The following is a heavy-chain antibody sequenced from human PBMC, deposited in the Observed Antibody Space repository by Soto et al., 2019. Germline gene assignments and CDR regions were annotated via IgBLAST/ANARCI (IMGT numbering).Heavy chain of an antibody. CDR3: ARLGYYDILTGYYNLAFDI. CDR2: IYPGDSDT. D-gene: IGHD3-9*01. V-gene: IGHV5-51*01. J-gene: IGHJ3*02. CDR1: GYSFTSYW. Sequence: PGESLKISCKGSGYSFTSYWIGWVRQMPGKGLEWMGIIYPGDSDTRYSPSFQGQVTISADKSISTAYLQWSSLKASDTAMYYCARLGYYDILTGYYNLAFDIWGQGTMVTVSS.